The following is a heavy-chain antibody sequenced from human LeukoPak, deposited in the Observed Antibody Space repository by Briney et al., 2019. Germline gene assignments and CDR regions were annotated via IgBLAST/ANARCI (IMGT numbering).Heavy chain of an antibody. CDR3: ARHPPSGWGMHV. D-gene: IGHD6-19*01. V-gene: IGHV5-10-1*01. CDR2: IDPSDSHT. Sequence: GESLKISCKGSGYSFTSYWISWWRQMPGKSREGMGGIDPSDSHTTYSPSFHGHVTISADKSISTAYLQWSRPQAPHNAMYYCARHPPSGWGMHVWGQGTTVTVSS. J-gene: IGHJ6*02. CDR1: GYSFTSYW.